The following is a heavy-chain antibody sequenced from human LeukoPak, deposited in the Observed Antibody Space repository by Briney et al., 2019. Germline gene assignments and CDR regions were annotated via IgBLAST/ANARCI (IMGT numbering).Heavy chain of an antibody. CDR1: GFTFSNAW. CDR3: TIDYYDSSGYGY. V-gene: IGHV3-15*01. J-gene: IGHJ4*02. CDR2: IKSKTDGGTT. D-gene: IGHD3-22*01. Sequence: GGSLRLSCAASGFTFSNAWMSWVRQAPGKGLEWAGRIKSKTDGGTTDYAAPVKGRFTISRDDSKNTLYLQMNSLKTEDTAVYYCTIDYYDSSGYGYWGQGTLVTVSS.